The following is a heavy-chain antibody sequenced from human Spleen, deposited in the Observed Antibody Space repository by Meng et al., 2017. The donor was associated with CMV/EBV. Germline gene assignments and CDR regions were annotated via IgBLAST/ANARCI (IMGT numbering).Heavy chain of an antibody. Sequence: ASVKVSCKASGYTFTSYDINWVRQAAGQGLEWMGWMNPNSGNTGSAQRFQDRITMTRDTSISTAYMELSRLRSDDTAVYYCARDLGELSFGFDPWGQGTLVTVSS. D-gene: IGHD3-16*02. CDR1: GYTFTSYD. CDR3: ARDLGELSFGFDP. J-gene: IGHJ5*02. CDR2: MNPNSGNT. V-gene: IGHV1-8*01.